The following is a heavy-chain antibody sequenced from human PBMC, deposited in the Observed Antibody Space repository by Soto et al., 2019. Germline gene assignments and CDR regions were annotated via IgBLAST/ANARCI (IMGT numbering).Heavy chain of an antibody. D-gene: IGHD3-10*01. V-gene: IGHV3-23*01. Sequence: PGGSLRLSCTASGFTFSNYAMSWVRQAPDKGLEWVSAISGRGGSTYYADSVKGRFTISRDNSKNTLFLQVNSLRAEDTAVYYCARDRSGSSGYYGMDVWGQGTTVTVSS. CDR3: ARDRSGSSGYYGMDV. J-gene: IGHJ6*02. CDR2: ISGRGGST. CDR1: GFTFSNYA.